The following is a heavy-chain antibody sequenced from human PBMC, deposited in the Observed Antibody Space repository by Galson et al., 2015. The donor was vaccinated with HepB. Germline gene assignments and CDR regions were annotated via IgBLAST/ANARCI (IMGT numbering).Heavy chain of an antibody. Sequence: LRLSCAASGFTFNNAWINWVRQAPGKGLEWVGRILTNTDSGTTAYAAPVKGRFTISTDHSKSTVYLQMNSLNTEDTAVYYCTTVRADGGWGQGTLVAVSS. CDR1: GFTFNNAW. V-gene: IGHV3-15*07. CDR2: ILTNTDSGTT. D-gene: IGHD3-10*01. CDR3: TTVRADGG. J-gene: IGHJ4*02.